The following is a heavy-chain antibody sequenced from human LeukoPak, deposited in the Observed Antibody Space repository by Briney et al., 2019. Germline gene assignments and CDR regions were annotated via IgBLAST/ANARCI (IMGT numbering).Heavy chain of an antibody. Sequence: GSLRLSCAASGFTFSDYYMSWIRQPPGKGLEWIGEINHSGSTNYNPSLKSRVTISVDMSKNHFSLQLSSVTAPDTALYYCAREELFYDFWSGSHGAFDVWGQGTMVSVSS. CDR2: INHSGST. CDR3: AREELFYDFWSGSHGAFDV. J-gene: IGHJ3*01. CDR1: GFTFSDYY. V-gene: IGHV4-34*01. D-gene: IGHD3-3*01.